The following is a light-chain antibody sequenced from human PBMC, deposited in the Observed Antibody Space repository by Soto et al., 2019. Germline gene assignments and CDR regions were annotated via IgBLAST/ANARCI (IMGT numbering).Light chain of an antibody. Sequence: QSVLTQPASVSGSPGQSITISCTGTSSDVGGYNYVSWNQQHPGKAPKLMIYDVTNRPSGVSNRFSGSKSGNTASLTISGLQAEDEADYYCTSYTSSSTYVFGTGTKLTVL. CDR3: TSYTSSSTYV. V-gene: IGLV2-14*03. CDR1: SSDVGGYNY. J-gene: IGLJ1*01. CDR2: DVT.